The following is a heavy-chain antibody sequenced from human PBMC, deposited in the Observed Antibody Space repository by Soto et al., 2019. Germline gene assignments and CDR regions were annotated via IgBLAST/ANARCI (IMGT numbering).Heavy chain of an antibody. CDR1: GGSISSGGYY. CDR2: IYYSGST. Sequence: PSETLSLTCTVSGGSISSGGYYWSWIRQHPGKGLEWIGYIYYSGSTYYNPSLKSRVTISVDTSKNQFSLQLSSVTAADTAVYYCARGLWGYSGTAGNSLDVWGQGTPVTVS. J-gene: IGHJ6*02. D-gene: IGHD3-16*01. CDR3: ARGLWGYSGTAGNSLDV. V-gene: IGHV4-31*03.